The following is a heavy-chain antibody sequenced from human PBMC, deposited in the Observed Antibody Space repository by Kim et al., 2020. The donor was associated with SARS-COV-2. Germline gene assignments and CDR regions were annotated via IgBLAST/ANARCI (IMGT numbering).Heavy chain of an antibody. Sequence: SETLSLTCAVYGGSFSGYYWSWIRQPPGKGLEWIGEINHSGSTNYNPSLKSRVTISVDTSKNQFSLKLSSVTAADTAVYYCARGNSSSWLVPFDYWGQGTLVTVSS. CDR1: GGSFSGYY. CDR3: ARGNSSSWLVPFDY. CDR2: INHSGST. V-gene: IGHV4-34*01. D-gene: IGHD6-13*01. J-gene: IGHJ4*02.